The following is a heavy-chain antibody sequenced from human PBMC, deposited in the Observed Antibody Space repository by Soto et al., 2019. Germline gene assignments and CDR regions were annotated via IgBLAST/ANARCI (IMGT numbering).Heavy chain of an antibody. CDR2: FNPNSGDT. D-gene: IGHD6-19*01. CDR3: AREASAVISLDY. Sequence: ASVKVSCEASGYIFTAYAMHWVRQAPGQGLEWVGWFNPNSGDTIYAQKFQGRVTLTGDTSISTAYMELYSLTSDDTAVYYCAREASAVISLDYWGQGTLVTVSS. V-gene: IGHV1-2*02. J-gene: IGHJ4*02. CDR1: GYIFTAYA.